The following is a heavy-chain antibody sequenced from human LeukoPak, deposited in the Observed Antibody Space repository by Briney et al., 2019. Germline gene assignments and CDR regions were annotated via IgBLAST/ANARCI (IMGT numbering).Heavy chain of an antibody. J-gene: IGHJ6*02. V-gene: IGHV3-7*01. D-gene: IGHD5-18*01. CDR2: IKQDGSEK. CDR1: GFTFSSYW. CDR3: ARDIAAMGLYYYYGMDV. Sequence: PGGSLRLSCAASGFTFSSYWMSWVRQAPGKGLEWVANIKQDGSEKYYVDSVKGRFTISRDNAKNSLYLQMNSLRAEDTAVYYCARDIAAMGLYYYYGMDVWGQGTTVTVSS.